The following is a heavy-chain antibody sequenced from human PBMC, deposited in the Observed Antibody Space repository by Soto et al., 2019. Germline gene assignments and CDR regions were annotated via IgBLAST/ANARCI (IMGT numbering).Heavy chain of an antibody. J-gene: IGHJ4*02. Sequence: SETLSLTCTVSGGSISSYYWSWIRQPPGKGLEWIGYIYYSGSTNYNPSLKSRVTISVDTSKNQFSLKLSSVTAADTAVYYCAGCDYDILTGYPGSPDYWGQGTLVTVSS. CDR2: IYYSGST. V-gene: IGHV4-59*01. D-gene: IGHD3-9*01. CDR1: GGSISSYY. CDR3: AGCDYDILTGYPGSPDY.